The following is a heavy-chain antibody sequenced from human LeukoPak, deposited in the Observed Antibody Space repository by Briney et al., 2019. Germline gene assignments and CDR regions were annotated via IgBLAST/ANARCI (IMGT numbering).Heavy chain of an antibody. D-gene: IGHD5-18*01. CDR1: GGPISSYY. CDR2: IYTSGST. J-gene: IGHJ4*02. CDR3: ARESGSRGYSYDLDY. Sequence: SETLSLTCTVSGGPISSYYWSWIRQSAGKGLEWIGHIYTSGSTNSNPSLKSRVAVSVDTSKNQFSLKLSSVTAADTAVYYCARESGSRGYSYDLDYWGQGTLVTVSS. V-gene: IGHV4-4*07.